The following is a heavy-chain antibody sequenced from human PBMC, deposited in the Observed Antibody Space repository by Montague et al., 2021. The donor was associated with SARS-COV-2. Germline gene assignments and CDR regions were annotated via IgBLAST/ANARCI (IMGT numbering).Heavy chain of an antibody. Sequence: SETLSLTCTVSGGSISSHYWTWIRQPPGTGLEWIGYIYYTGSTNYSPSLKSRVAISVDTSKNQFSLSLRSVTAADTALYYCARLPPNGRWYLDLWGRGTLVTVSS. D-gene: IGHD2-8*01. CDR2: IYYTGST. J-gene: IGHJ2*01. CDR3: ARLPPNGRWYLDL. CDR1: GGSISSHY. V-gene: IGHV4-59*11.